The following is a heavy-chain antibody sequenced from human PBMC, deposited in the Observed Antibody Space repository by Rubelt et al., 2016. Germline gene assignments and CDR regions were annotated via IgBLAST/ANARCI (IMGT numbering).Heavy chain of an antibody. Sequence: QLQLQESGPGLVKPSETLSLTCTVSGGSISSGTYFWGWIRQPPGKALEWIGSIYSSGSTYYNPSLKGRVTISVDTSKNHFSLKLNSVTAADTAVYDCAGPLRAYYYGMDVWGQGTTVTVAS. J-gene: IGHJ6*02. CDR3: AGPLRAYYYGMDV. V-gene: IGHV4-39*02. CDR2: IYSSGST. CDR1: GGSISSGTYF. D-gene: IGHD3-10*01.